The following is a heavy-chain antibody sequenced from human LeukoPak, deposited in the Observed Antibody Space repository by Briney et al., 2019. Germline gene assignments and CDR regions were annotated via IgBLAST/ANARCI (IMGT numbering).Heavy chain of an antibody. J-gene: IGHJ3*02. CDR2: ISYDGSNK. D-gene: IGHD3-10*01. CDR1: GFTFSSYG. Sequence: GGSLRLSYAASGFTFSSYGMHWVRQAPGKGLEWVAVISYDGSNKYYADSVKGRFTISRDNSKNTLYLQMNSLRAEDTAVYYCAKTGGPGSGSYTPLVDAFDIWGQGTMVTVSS. CDR3: AKTGGPGSGSYTPLVDAFDI. V-gene: IGHV3-30*18.